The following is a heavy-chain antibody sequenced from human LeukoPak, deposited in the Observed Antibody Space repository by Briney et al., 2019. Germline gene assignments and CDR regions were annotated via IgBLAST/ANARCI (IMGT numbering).Heavy chain of an antibody. CDR1: GGSISSGSYY. CDR3: ARDAGGSTRTFDP. Sequence: PSQTLSLTCTVSGGSISSGSYYWSWIRQPAGKGLEWIGRIYTSGSTNYNPSLKSRVTISVDTSKNQFSLKLSSVTAADTAVYYCARDAGGSTRTFDPWGQGTLVTVSS. D-gene: IGHD2-2*01. V-gene: IGHV4-61*02. CDR2: IYTSGST. J-gene: IGHJ5*02.